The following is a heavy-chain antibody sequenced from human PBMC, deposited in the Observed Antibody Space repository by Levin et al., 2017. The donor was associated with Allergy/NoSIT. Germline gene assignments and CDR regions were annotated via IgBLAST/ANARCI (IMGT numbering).Heavy chain of an antibody. V-gene: IGHV5-51*01. Sequence: KRGESLKISCKASGYNFTNYWIGWVRQMPGKGLEWMGLICPGDSDTRYNSSWQGQVTISADRSISTAYLQWSSLQASDTAVYYCARGHNLILNEGFDIWGQGTRVTVSS. D-gene: IGHD2/OR15-2a*01. CDR2: ICPGDSDT. J-gene: IGHJ3*02. CDR3: ARGHNLILNEGFDI. CDR1: GYNFTNYW.